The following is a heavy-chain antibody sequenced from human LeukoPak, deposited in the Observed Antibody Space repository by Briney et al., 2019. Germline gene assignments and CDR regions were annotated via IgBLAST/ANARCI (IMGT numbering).Heavy chain of an antibody. CDR3: ARRGGYCSSTSCRILRWFDP. Sequence: PSETLSLTCAVYGGSFSGYYWSWIRQPPGKGLEWIGEINHSGSTNYNPSLKSRVTISVDTSKNQFSLKLSSVTAADTAVYYCARRGGYCSSTSCRILRWFDPWGQGTLVTVSS. CDR1: GGSFSGYY. D-gene: IGHD2-2*01. CDR2: INHSGST. J-gene: IGHJ5*02. V-gene: IGHV4-34*01.